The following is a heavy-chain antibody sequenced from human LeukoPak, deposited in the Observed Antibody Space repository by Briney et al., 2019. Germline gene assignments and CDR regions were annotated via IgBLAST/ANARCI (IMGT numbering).Heavy chain of an antibody. J-gene: IGHJ3*02. Sequence: GGSLGLSCAASGFTFSSYSMNWVRQAPGKGLEWVSYISSSSSTIYYADSVKGRFTISRDNAKNSLYLQMNSLRAEDTAVYYCAREETGIAAAGRDAFDIWGQGTMVTVSS. V-gene: IGHV3-48*01. D-gene: IGHD6-13*01. CDR1: GFTFSSYS. CDR2: ISSSSSTI. CDR3: AREETGIAAAGRDAFDI.